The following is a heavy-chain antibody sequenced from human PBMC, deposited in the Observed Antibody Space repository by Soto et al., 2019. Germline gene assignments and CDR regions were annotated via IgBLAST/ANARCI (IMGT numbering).Heavy chain of an antibody. CDR1: GFTFSSYA. CDR2: ISGSGGST. J-gene: IGHJ6*02. V-gene: IGHV3-23*01. Sequence: GGSLRLSCAASGFTFSSYAMSWVRQAPGKGLEWVSAISGSGGSTYYADSVKGRFTISRDNSKNTLYLQMNSLRAEDTAVYYCAKDRPYDFWSGYFSPDYFYYGMDVWGQGTTVTVAS. D-gene: IGHD3-3*01. CDR3: AKDRPYDFWSGYFSPDYFYYGMDV.